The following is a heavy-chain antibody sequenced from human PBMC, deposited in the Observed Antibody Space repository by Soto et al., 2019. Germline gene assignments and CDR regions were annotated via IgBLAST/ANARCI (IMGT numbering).Heavy chain of an antibody. J-gene: IGHJ5*02. V-gene: IGHV2-5*02. CDR3: AHYSYGDYEGNWFDP. CDR2: IYWDDDK. D-gene: IGHD4-17*01. Sequence: QITLKESGPTLVKPTQTLTLTCTFSGFSLSTSGVGVGWIRQPPGKALEWLALIYWDDDKRYSPSLKSRLTIPKDTSKNQVVLTMTNMDHVDTATYYCAHYSYGDYEGNWFDPWGQGPLVTVSS. CDR1: GFSLSTSGVG.